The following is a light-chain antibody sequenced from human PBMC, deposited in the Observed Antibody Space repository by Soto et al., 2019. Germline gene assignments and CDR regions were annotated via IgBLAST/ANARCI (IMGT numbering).Light chain of an antibody. Sequence: EIVLTQSPGTLSLSPGERATLSCRASQSVSNNYLAWYQQKPGQAPRLLIYGASNRATGITDRFSGSGSGTDFTLTISRLEPEDFAVYWCQQYDSSPRKFGQGTKVDIK. CDR1: QSVSNNY. CDR3: QQYDSSPRK. J-gene: IGKJ1*01. V-gene: IGKV3-20*01. CDR2: GAS.